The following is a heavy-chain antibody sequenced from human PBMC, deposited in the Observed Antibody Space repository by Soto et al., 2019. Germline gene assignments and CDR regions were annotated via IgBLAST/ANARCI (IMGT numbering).Heavy chain of an antibody. CDR1: GFTFSSYG. J-gene: IGHJ6*02. CDR3: ARENEGQWLAYHYYYGMDV. D-gene: IGHD6-19*01. V-gene: IGHV3-33*01. CDR2: IWYDGSNK. Sequence: PGGSLRLSCAASGFTFSSYGMHWVRQAPGKGLEWVAVIWYDGSNKYYADSVKGRFTISRDNSKNTLYLQMNSLRAEDTAVYYCARENEGQWLAYHYYYGMDVWGQATTATLSS.